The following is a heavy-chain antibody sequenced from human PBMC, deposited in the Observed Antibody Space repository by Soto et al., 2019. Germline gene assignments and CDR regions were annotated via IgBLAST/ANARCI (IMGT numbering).Heavy chain of an antibody. CDR3: ARDGRVEIPIGFDI. CDR2: IWYDGSNK. CDR1: GFTFSSYG. V-gene: IGHV3-33*01. J-gene: IGHJ3*02. Sequence: QVQLVESGGGVVQPGRSLRLSCAASGFTFSSYGMHWVRQAPGKGLEWVTVIWYDGSNKYYADSVKGRFTISRDNSKNTLYLQMNSLRAEDTAVYYCARDGRVEIPIGFDIWGQGTMVTVSS. D-gene: IGHD1-26*01.